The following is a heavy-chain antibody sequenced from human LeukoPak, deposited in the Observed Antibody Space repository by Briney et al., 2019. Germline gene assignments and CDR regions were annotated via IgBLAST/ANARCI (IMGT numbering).Heavy chain of an antibody. Sequence: SETLSLTCTVSGGSISSYYWSWIRQPTGKGLEWIGYIYYSGSTNYNPSLKSRVTISVDTSKNQFSLKLSSVTAADTAVYYCARVNHLGLQFSGFDPWGQGTLVTVSS. V-gene: IGHV4-59*01. CDR3: ARVNHLGLQFSGFDP. D-gene: IGHD2-15*01. J-gene: IGHJ5*02. CDR2: IYYSGST. CDR1: GGSISSYY.